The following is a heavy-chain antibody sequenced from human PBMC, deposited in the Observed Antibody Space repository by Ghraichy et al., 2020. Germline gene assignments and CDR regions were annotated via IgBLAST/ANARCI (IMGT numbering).Heavy chain of an antibody. V-gene: IGHV4-59*01. CDR3: AREGRYDFWSGYEYYFDY. J-gene: IGHJ4*02. CDR2: IYYSGST. CDR1: GGSISSYY. D-gene: IGHD3-3*01. Sequence: SETLSLTCTVSGGSISSYYWSWIRQPPGKGLEWIGYIYYSGSTNYNPSLKSRVTISVDTSKNQFSLKLSSVTAADTAVYYCAREGRYDFWSGYEYYFDYWGQGTLVTVSS.